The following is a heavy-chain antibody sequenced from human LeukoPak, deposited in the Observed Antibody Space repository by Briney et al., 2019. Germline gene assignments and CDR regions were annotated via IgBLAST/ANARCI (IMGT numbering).Heavy chain of an antibody. Sequence: ASVKVSCKASGYTFTIYGISWVRQAPGQGLEWMGWISAYNGNTNYAQKLQGRVTMTTDTSTSTAYMELRSLRSDDTAVYYCARGTDYCSGGSCYWFDYWGQGTLVTVSS. CDR1: GYTFTIYG. J-gene: IGHJ4*02. D-gene: IGHD2-15*01. CDR3: ARGTDYCSGGSCYWFDY. CDR2: ISAYNGNT. V-gene: IGHV1-18*01.